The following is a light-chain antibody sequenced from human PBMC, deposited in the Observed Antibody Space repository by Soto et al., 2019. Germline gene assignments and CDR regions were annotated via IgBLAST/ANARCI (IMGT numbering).Light chain of an antibody. V-gene: IGLV2-14*01. Sequence: QSVLTQPASVSGSPGQSITISCTGTSSDVGGYNYVSWYQQHPGKAPKVMIYEVTNRPSGVSNRFPGSKSGNTASLTISGLQAEDEADYYCSSYTSSTTRVFGGGTQLTVL. J-gene: IGLJ3*02. CDR1: SSDVGGYNY. CDR2: EVT. CDR3: SSYTSSTTRV.